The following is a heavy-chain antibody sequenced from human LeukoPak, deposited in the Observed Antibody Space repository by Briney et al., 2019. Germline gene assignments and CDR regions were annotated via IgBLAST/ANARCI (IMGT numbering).Heavy chain of an antibody. CDR2: IIPIFGTA. CDR1: GGTFSSYA. Sequence: SVKVSCKASGGTFSSYAISWVRQVPGQGLEWMGRIIPIFGTANYAQKFQGRVTITTDESTSTAYMELSSLRSEDTAVYYCARDGGYSYGLYFDYWGQGTLVTVSS. D-gene: IGHD5-18*01. J-gene: IGHJ4*02. CDR3: ARDGGYSYGLYFDY. V-gene: IGHV1-69*05.